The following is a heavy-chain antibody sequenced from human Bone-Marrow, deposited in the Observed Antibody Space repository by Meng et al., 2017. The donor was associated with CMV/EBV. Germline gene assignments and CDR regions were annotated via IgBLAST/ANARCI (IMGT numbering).Heavy chain of an antibody. CDR3: ASFRT. CDR2: FYSGGST. Sequence: PVRSVRLSCAASGFTVSSNYMGSVRQAPGKWLEWVSVFYSGGSTYYADSVKRRFTISRDNSKNTLYLQMSSLRAEDTVVYYCASFRTWGQGTLVTVS. D-gene: IGHD1-14*01. CDR1: GFTVSSNY. V-gene: IGHV3-53*01. J-gene: IGHJ5*02.